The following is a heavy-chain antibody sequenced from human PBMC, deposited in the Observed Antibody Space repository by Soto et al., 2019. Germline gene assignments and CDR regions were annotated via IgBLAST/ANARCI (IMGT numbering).Heavy chain of an antibody. D-gene: IGHD6-19*01. CDR1: GFTFSSYS. CDR3: ARDGIAVAGTYADY. V-gene: IGHV3-48*01. CDR2: ISSSSSTI. Sequence: GGSLRLSCAASGFTFSSYSMNWVRQAPGKGLEWVSYISSSSSTIYYADSVKGRFTISRDNAKNSLYLQMNSLRAEDTAVYYCARDGIAVAGTYADYWAQGTLVTVSS. J-gene: IGHJ4*02.